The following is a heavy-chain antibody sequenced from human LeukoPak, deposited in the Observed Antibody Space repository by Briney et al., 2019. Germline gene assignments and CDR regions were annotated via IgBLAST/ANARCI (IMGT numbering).Heavy chain of an antibody. CDR2: IYYSGST. CDR1: GGSISSYY. J-gene: IGHJ4*02. Sequence: SETLSLTCTVSGGSISSYYWSWIRQPPGKGLELIGYIYYSGSTNYNPSLKSRVTISVDTSKNQFSLKLSSVTAADTAVYYCARFDSSGWYYFDYWGQGTLVTVSS. CDR3: ARFDSSGWYYFDY. V-gene: IGHV4-59*01. D-gene: IGHD6-19*01.